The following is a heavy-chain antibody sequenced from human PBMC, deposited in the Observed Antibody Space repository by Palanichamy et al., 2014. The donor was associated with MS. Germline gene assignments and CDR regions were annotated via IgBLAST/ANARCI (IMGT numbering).Heavy chain of an antibody. CDR3: AREEGDSGYLDY. J-gene: IGHJ4*02. Sequence: GSLRLSCVASGFTLSSYSMNWVRQAPGKGLEWVSSISSSSSYIYYADSVKGRFTISRDNAKNSLYLQVNSLRAEDTAVYYCAREEGDSGYLDYWGQGTLVTVSS. CDR1: GFTLSSYS. CDR2: ISSSSSYI. V-gene: IGHV3-21*01. D-gene: IGHD5-12*01.